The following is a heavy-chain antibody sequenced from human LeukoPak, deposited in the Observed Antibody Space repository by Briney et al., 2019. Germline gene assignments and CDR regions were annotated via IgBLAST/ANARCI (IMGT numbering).Heavy chain of an antibody. CDR2: IHQSGST. Sequence: SETLSLTCTVSGGSISSGLYSWSWIRQPPGKGLEWIGYIHQSGSTYYKTSLKSRVIISVEGSKNQFSLQLNSVTAADTAVYYCARGPTVLYYYYGMDVWGQGTTVTVSS. V-gene: IGHV4-30-2*01. CDR1: GGSISSGLYS. J-gene: IGHJ6*02. CDR3: ARGPTVLYYYYGMDV. D-gene: IGHD4-11*01.